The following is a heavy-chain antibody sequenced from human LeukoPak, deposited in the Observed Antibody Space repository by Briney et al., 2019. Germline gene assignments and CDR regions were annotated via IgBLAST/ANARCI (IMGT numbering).Heavy chain of an antibody. CDR2: IGTAGDT. CDR1: GFTFSSYD. D-gene: IGHD6-13*01. Sequence: GGSLRLSCAASGFTFSSYDMHWVRQATGKGLEWVSAIGTAGDTYYPGSVKGRFTISRENAKNSLYLQMNSLRAGDTAVYYCARDISRRESIAAAGTFTPEWYFDLWGRGTLVTVSS. J-gene: IGHJ2*01. V-gene: IGHV3-13*01. CDR3: ARDISRRESIAAAGTFTPEWYFDL.